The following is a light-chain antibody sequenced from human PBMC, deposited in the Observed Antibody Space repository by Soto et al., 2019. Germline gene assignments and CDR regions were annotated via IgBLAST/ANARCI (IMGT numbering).Light chain of an antibody. J-gene: IGKJ1*01. CDR2: GAS. Sequence: EIVLTQSPGTLSLSPGERATLSCRASQSVSSSYLAWYQQKPGQAPRLLIYGASSRATGIPDRVSGSGSGTDFTLTISRLEPEDVAVYYCQQYGSSPRTFGQGTQVEIK. CDR1: QSVSSSY. V-gene: IGKV3-20*01. CDR3: QQYGSSPRT.